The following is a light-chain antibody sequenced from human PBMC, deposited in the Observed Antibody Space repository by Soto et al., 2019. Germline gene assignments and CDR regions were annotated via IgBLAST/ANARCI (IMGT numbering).Light chain of an antibody. CDR3: QQSFTFPYT. J-gene: IGKJ2*01. Sequence: DIQMTQSPSSLSASVGDRVTIACRASQSISSFLNWYQQKPGKAPKLLIYGASYLEGGVPSRFSGSGSGTDFTLTISSLQLEDFATYYCQQSFTFPYTFGQGTKLEIK. CDR1: QSISSF. CDR2: GAS. V-gene: IGKV1-39*01.